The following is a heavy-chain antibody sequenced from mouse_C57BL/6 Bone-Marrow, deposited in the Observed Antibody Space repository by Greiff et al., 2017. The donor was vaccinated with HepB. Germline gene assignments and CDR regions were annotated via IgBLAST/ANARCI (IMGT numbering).Heavy chain of an antibody. CDR3: TRDGWLLPLDY. CDR1: GFTFSSYA. V-gene: IGHV5-9-1*02. CDR2: ISSGGDYI. J-gene: IGHJ2*01. D-gene: IGHD2-3*01. Sequence: EVQRVESGEGLVKPGGSLKLSCAASGFTFSSYAMSWVRQTPEKRLEWVAYISSGGDYIYYADTVKGRFTISRDNARNTLYLQMSSLKSEDTAMYYCTRDGWLLPLDYWGQGTTLTVSS.